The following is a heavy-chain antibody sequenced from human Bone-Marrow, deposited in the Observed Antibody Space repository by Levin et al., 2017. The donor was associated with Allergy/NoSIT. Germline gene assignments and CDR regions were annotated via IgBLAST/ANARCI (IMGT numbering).Heavy chain of an antibody. D-gene: IGHD7-27*01. CDR2: ISSNSDHI. CDR3: ARDVWGDYGLDV. CDR1: GFSFSTYT. J-gene: IGHJ6*02. V-gene: IGHV3-21*01. Sequence: GGSLRLSCAASGFSFSTYTMNWVRQAPGKGLEWVSSISSNSDHIFYGDSVKGRFTISRDNAKKSLYLQMSSLTVEDTAIYYCARDVWGDYGLDVWGQGTTVTVSS.